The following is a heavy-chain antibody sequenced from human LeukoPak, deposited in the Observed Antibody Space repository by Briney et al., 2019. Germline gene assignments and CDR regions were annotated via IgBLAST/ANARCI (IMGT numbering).Heavy chain of an antibody. V-gene: IGHV1-2*02. CDR2: IYPKSGGT. CDR3: VRDGYSGGAFDI. D-gene: IGHD5-12*01. Sequence: ASVKVSCKASVYTFTGHYMHWVRQAPGQGLEWMGWIYPKSGGTNYTQKFQSRVTMTRDTSITTAFMELNIHKSDDTAVYYCVRDGYSGGAFDIWGQGTMVTVSS. J-gene: IGHJ3*02. CDR1: VYTFTGHY.